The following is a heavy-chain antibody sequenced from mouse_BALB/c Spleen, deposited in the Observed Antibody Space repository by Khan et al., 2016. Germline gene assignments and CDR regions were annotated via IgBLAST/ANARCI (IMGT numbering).Heavy chain of an antibody. Sequence: MQLVESGPGLVAPSQSLSITCTVSGFSLTDYGVSWIRQPPGKGLEWLGVIWGGGSSYYNSAVKSRLSISTDNSKRQVFLKMNSLQTGDTAMYCGAKTNPAYDGSSYGYFDVWGAGTTVTVSS. CDR1: GFSLTDYG. CDR3: AKTNPAYDGSSYGYFDV. D-gene: IGHD1-1*01. CDR2: IWGGGSS. J-gene: IGHJ1*01. V-gene: IGHV2-6-5*01.